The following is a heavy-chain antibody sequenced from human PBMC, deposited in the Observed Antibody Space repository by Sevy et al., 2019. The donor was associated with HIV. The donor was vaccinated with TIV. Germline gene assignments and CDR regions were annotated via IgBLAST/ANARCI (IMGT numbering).Heavy chain of an antibody. CDR1: GFTSSSYA. J-gene: IGHJ4*02. V-gene: IGHV3-23*01. CDR2: LSDSGVST. CDR3: ARDRATSAAGTLFDY. D-gene: IGHD6-13*01. Sequence: GGSLRLSCAASGFTSSSYAMSWVRQPPGRGLEWVSTLSDSGVSTYYADSVKGRFTISIDSSKNIQYLQMNSLRAEDTAVYYCARDRATSAAGTLFDYWGQGTLVTVSS.